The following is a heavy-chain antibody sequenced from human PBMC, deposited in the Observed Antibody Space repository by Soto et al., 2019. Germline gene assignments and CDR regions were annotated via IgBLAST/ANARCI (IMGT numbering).Heavy chain of an antibody. CDR1: GYTFTSYG. D-gene: IGHD3-22*01. J-gene: IGHJ3*02. CDR3: ASRPYYYDSSQAFDI. V-gene: IGHV1-18*01. CDR2: ISAYNGNT. Sequence: VASVKVSCKASGYTFTSYGISWVRQAPGQGLEWMGWISAYNGNTNYAQKLQGRVTMTTDTSTSTAYMELRSLRSDDTAVYYCASRPYYYDSSQAFDIWGQGTMVTVSS.